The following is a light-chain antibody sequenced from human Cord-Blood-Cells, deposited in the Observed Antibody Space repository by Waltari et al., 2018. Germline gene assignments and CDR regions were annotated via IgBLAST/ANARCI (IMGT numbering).Light chain of an antibody. J-gene: IGLJ2*01. Sequence: QSALTQPASVSGSPGQSLTISCTGTSSHVGGYNYVSWYQQHPGKAPKLMIYDVSKRPSGVSNTFSGSKSGNTASLTISGLQAEDEADYYCSSYTSSFLFGGGTKLTVL. CDR3: SSYTSSFL. CDR2: DVS. CDR1: SSHVGGYNY. V-gene: IGLV2-14*01.